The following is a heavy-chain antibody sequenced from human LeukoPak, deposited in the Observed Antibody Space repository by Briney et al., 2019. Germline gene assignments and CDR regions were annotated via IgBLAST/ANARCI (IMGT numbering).Heavy chain of an antibody. Sequence: SETLSLTCTVSGGSIGSGGYYWSWIRQPAGKGLEWIGRVSPSGTANYNPSLKSRVIISVDTSQTQFSLTLSSVSASDTAVYYCARKRDRGSLDIWGQGAMVTVSS. D-gene: IGHD3-10*01. CDR3: ARKRDRGSLDI. J-gene: IGHJ3*02. V-gene: IGHV4-61*02. CDR1: GGSIGSGGYY. CDR2: VSPSGTA.